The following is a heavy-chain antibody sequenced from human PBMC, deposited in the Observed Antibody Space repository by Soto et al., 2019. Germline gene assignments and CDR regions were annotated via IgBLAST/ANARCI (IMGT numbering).Heavy chain of an antibody. V-gene: IGHV1-8*01. D-gene: IGHD3-16*01. Sequence: ASVKVSCKASGYTFTSYDINWVRQATGQGLGWMGWMNPNSGNTGYAQKFQGRVTMTRNTSISTAYMELSSLRSEDTAVSYCAAYLGILAFDIWGQGTMVTVSS. CDR2: MNPNSGNT. CDR1: GYTFTSYD. CDR3: AAYLGILAFDI. J-gene: IGHJ3*02.